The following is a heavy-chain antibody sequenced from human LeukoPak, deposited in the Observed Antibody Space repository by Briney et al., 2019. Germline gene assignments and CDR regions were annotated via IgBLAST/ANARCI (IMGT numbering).Heavy chain of an antibody. CDR1: GFTFSSYW. Sequence: GGSLGLSCAASGFTFSSYWMTWVRQGPGKGLEWVANIKQDGSEKYYVDSVKGRFTISRDNAKNSLYLQMNSLRAEDTAVFYCARSSGWYDAFDHWGQGTLVTVSS. J-gene: IGHJ4*02. CDR2: IKQDGSEK. CDR3: ARSSGWYDAFDH. V-gene: IGHV3-7*05. D-gene: IGHD6-19*01.